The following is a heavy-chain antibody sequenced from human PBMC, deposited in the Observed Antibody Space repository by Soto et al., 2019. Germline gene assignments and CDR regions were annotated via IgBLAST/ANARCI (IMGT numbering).Heavy chain of an antibody. CDR2: ISGSGGST. Sequence: AGGSLRLSCAASGFTFSSYAMSWVRQAPGKGLEWVSAISGSGGSTYYADSVKGRFTISRDNSKNTLYLQMNSLRAEDTAVYYCAKDHDVVVVAATPDAFDIWGQGTMVTVSS. J-gene: IGHJ3*02. CDR3: AKDHDVVVVAATPDAFDI. D-gene: IGHD2-15*01. CDR1: GFTFSSYA. V-gene: IGHV3-23*01.